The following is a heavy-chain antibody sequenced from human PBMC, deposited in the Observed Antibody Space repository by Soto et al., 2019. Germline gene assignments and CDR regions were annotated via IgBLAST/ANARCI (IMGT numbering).Heavy chain of an antibody. CDR1: GFIFSNYA. D-gene: IGHD2-8*01. J-gene: IGHJ4*02. CDR2: ISGSGDRT. Sequence: GGSLRLSCAASGFIFSNYAMSWVSQAPGKGLEWVSAISGSGDRTNYADSVKGRFTISRDNSKSTLYLQMNSLRADDMAVYYCANWVEGTMVYFDYWGLGTLVTVSS. CDR3: ANWVEGTMVYFDY. V-gene: IGHV3-23*01.